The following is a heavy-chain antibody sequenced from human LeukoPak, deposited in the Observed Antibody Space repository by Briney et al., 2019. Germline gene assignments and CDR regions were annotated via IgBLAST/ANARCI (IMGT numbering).Heavy chain of an antibody. CDR3: ARSLDSSSWWFFWFDP. D-gene: IGHD6-13*01. Sequence: GESLKISCKGSGYRFTSYWIGWVRQMPGKGLEWMGIIYPGDSDTRYSPSFQGQVTISADKSISTAYLQWSSLKASDTAMYYCARSLDSSSWWFFWFDPWGQGTLVTVSS. J-gene: IGHJ5*02. CDR2: IYPGDSDT. V-gene: IGHV5-51*01. CDR1: GYRFTSYW.